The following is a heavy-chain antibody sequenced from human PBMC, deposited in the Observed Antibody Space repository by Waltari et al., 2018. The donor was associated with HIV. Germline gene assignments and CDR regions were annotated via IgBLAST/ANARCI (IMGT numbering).Heavy chain of an antibody. CDR1: GFTFRPFS. CDR3: VRDDPGYAPIDH. Sequence: EVELREAGGGLVEPGASLTSSGMTAGFTFRPFSFHWVRLRPQEGLEWVAALKRGSVEGSYVDAVKGRFTISRDDAMNTLFLHMDRLTVVDTARYFCVRDDPGYAPIDHWGPGTLVTVSP. J-gene: IGHJ4*02. D-gene: IGHD2-2*01. CDR2: LKRGSVEG. V-gene: IGHV3-21*04.